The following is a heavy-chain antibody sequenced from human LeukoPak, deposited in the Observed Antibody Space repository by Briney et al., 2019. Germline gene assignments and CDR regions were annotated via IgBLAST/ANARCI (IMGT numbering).Heavy chain of an antibody. J-gene: IGHJ4*02. CDR2: IKPSGGDT. Sequence: ASVKVSCKASGYTFLNYWIQWVRQAPGQGLEWMGMIKPSGGDTTYAQKFQGRVTMTRDTSTSTVYMELSSLRSEDTAVYYCARGENYYDSSGYPYWGQGTLVTVSS. D-gene: IGHD3-22*01. CDR3: ARGENYYDSSGYPY. CDR1: GYTFLNYW. V-gene: IGHV1-46*01.